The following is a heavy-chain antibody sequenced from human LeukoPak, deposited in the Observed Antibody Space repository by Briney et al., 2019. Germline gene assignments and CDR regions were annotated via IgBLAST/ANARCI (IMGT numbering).Heavy chain of an antibody. Sequence: PSETLSLTCAVYGGSFSSYYWSWIRQPAGKGLEWIGRIYTSGSTNYNPSLKSRVTMSVDTSKNQFSLKLSSVTAADTAVYYCARVTVMEGWFDPWGQGTLVTVSS. CDR2: IYTSGST. V-gene: IGHV4-59*10. CDR3: ARVTVMEGWFDP. D-gene: IGHD4-11*01. J-gene: IGHJ5*02. CDR1: GGSFSSYY.